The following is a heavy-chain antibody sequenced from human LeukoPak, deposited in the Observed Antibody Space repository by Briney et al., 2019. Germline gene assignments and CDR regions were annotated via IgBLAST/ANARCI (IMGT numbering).Heavy chain of an antibody. Sequence: QTGGSLRLSCAVSGFGFSNDWMHWVRRAPGKGLLWVSRISADGTTTNYADSVKGRFTISRDNAKNTLYLQMDSLRADDTAVYYCAGTWSFDYWGQGTLVTVSS. CDR2: ISADGTTT. CDR3: AGTWSFDY. J-gene: IGHJ4*02. CDR1: GFGFSNDW. D-gene: IGHD2-15*01. V-gene: IGHV3-74*01.